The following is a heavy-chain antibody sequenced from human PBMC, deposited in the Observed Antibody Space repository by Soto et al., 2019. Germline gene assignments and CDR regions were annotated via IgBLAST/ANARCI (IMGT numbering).Heavy chain of an antibody. D-gene: IGHD3-22*01. CDR2: ISGSGRGHTT. J-gene: IGHJ1*01. CDR3: AKLGTMLVAVPIFKH. Sequence: EVQLLESGGGFVQPGGSLRLSCAGSGFTFSSYAFSWVRQAPGKGLEWVSSISGSGRGHTTYYGDSVKGRFTISRDNSKNSVSLQMNSLSAEETAVYYCAKLGTMLVAVPIFKHWGQGTMVTVSS. V-gene: IGHV3-23*01. CDR1: GFTFSSYA.